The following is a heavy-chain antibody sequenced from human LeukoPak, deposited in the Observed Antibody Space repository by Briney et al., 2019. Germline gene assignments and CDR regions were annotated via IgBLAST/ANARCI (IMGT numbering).Heavy chain of an antibody. CDR2: INPNSGGT. CDR1: GYTFTGYY. V-gene: IGHV1-2*02. CDR3: ARDGGYCSSTSCYWHAFDI. Sequence: ASVKVSCKASGYTFTGYYMHWVRQAPGQGLEWMGWINPNSGGTNYAQKFQGRVTMTRDTSISTAYMELSSLRSEDTAVYYCARDGGYCSSTSCYWHAFDIWGQGTMVTVSS. J-gene: IGHJ3*02. D-gene: IGHD2-2*01.